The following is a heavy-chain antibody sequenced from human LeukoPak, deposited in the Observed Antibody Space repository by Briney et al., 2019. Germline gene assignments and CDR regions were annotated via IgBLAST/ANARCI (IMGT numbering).Heavy chain of an antibody. V-gene: IGHV3-7*01. J-gene: IGHJ5*02. CDR1: GFTFSIYW. D-gene: IGHD6-13*01. Sequence: PGGSLRLSCAASGFTFSIYWMSWVRQAPGKGLEWVANIKQDGSEKYYVDSVKGRFTISRDNAKNSLYLQMNSLRAEDTAVYYCARDRTSVIAAAGNWFDPWGQGTLVTVSS. CDR2: IKQDGSEK. CDR3: ARDRTSVIAAAGNWFDP.